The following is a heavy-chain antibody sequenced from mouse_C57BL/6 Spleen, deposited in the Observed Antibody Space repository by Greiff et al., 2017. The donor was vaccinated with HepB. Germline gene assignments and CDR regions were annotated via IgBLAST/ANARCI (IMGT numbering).Heavy chain of an antibody. D-gene: IGHD2-10*02. CDR2: IWRGGST. J-gene: IGHJ4*01. V-gene: IGHV2-5*01. Sequence: VNLVESGPGLVQPSQSLSITCTVSGFSLTSYGVHWVRQSPGKGLEWLGVIWRGGSTDYNAAFMSRLSITKDNSKSQVFFKMNSLQADDTAIYYCAKEGYGNYINYYAMDYWGQGTSVTVSS. CDR3: AKEGYGNYINYYAMDY. CDR1: GFSLTSYG.